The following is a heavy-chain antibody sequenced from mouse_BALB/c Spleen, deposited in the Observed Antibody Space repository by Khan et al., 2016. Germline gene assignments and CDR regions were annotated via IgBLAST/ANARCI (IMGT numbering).Heavy chain of an antibody. J-gene: IGHJ1*01. CDR3: SICGNHFHWYCDS. CDR1: GYIFTTAG. D-gene: IGHD2-1*01. CDR2: INTHSGVP. Sequence: QIQLVQSGPELKKPGETVRISCKASGYIFTTAGMQWVQKMPGQGLQWIGWINTHSGVPKYAEDFKGRFAFSLETSSRTAYLQISNLKNEDKATCSGSICGNHFHWYCDSWGAGTTVTVS. V-gene: IGHV9-4*02.